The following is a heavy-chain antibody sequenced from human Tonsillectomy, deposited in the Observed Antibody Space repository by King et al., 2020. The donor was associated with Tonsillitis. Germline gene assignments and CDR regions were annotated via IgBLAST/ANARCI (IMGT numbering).Heavy chain of an antibody. Sequence: VQLLESGGGLVQPGGSLRLSCAASGFTFRNYAMNWVRQAPGKGLEWVSATTASGGTTYYADSVEGRFTISRDNSKNTLFLQMTSLRAEDTAIYYCAKDPVEMSTMPSWYFDLWGRGALVTVSS. CDR1: GFTFRNYA. D-gene: IGHD5-24*01. CDR3: AKDPVEMSTMPSWYFDL. CDR2: TTASGGTT. V-gene: IGHV3-23*01. J-gene: IGHJ2*01.